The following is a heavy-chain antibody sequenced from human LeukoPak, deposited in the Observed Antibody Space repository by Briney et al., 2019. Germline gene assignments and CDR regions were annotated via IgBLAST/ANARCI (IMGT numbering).Heavy chain of an antibody. CDR3: ARGGGIVVVPSPSDAFDI. V-gene: IGHV1-69*13. CDR1: GGTFSSYA. Sequence: SVKVSCKAFGGTFSSYAISWVRQAPGQGLEWMGGIIPIFGTANYAQKFQGRVTITADESTSTAYMELSSLRSEDTAVYYCARGGGIVVVPSPSDAFDIWGQGTMVTVSS. J-gene: IGHJ3*02. D-gene: IGHD3-22*01. CDR2: IIPIFGTA.